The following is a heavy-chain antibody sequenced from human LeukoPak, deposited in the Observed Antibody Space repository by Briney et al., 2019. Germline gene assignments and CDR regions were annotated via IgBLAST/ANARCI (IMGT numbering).Heavy chain of an antibody. D-gene: IGHD3-22*01. J-gene: IGHJ4*02. CDR2: IYYSGST. Sequence: SETLSLTXTVSGGSISSYYWSWIRQPPGKGLEWIGYIYYSGSTNYNPSLKSRVTISVDTSKNQFSLKLSSVTAADTAVYYCARETSGYQSYWGQGTLVTVSS. V-gene: IGHV4-59*01. CDR1: GGSISSYY. CDR3: ARETSGYQSY.